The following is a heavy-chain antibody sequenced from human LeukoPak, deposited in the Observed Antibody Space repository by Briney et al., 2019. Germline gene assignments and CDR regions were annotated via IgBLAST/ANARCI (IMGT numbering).Heavy chain of an antibody. CDR1: GFSFSTYD. CDR3: AKKPATIKFPFDI. CDR2: ISTNGGYT. D-gene: IGHD5-24*01. V-gene: IGHV3-23*01. Sequence: GGSLRLSCVGSGFSFSTYDMGWVRQTPGKGLEWVSAISTNGGYTEDADSVKGRFTISRDNSQNTLFLQMHSLRAEDTAVYYCAKKPATIKFPFDIWGQGTLVTVSP. J-gene: IGHJ4*02.